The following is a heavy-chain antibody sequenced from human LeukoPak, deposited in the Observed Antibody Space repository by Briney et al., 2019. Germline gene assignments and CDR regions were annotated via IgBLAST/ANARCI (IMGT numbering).Heavy chain of an antibody. CDR3: AKGTASFIVGAGDYFDY. D-gene: IGHD1-26*01. CDR1: GFTVSSNY. CDR2: IYSGGST. Sequence: GGSLRLSCATSGFTVSSNYMSWVRQAPGKGLEWVSVIYSGGSTYYADSVKGRFTISRDNSKNTLYLQMNSLRAEDTAVYYCAKGTASFIVGAGDYFDYWGQGTLVTVSS. J-gene: IGHJ4*02. V-gene: IGHV3-53*01.